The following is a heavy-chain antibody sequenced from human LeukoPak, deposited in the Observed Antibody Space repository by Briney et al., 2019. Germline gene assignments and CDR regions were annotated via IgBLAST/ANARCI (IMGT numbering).Heavy chain of an antibody. CDR1: GGSFSGYY. V-gene: IGHV4-34*01. Sequence: SETLSLTCAVYGGSFSGYYWSWIRQPPGKGLEWIGEINHSGSTNYNPSLKSRVTISVDTSKNQFSLKLSSVTAADTAVYYCARGYKSPICFSSLGAFDIWGQGTMVTVSS. CDR2: INHSGST. CDR3: ARGYKSPICFSSLGAFDI. J-gene: IGHJ3*02. D-gene: IGHD1-14*01.